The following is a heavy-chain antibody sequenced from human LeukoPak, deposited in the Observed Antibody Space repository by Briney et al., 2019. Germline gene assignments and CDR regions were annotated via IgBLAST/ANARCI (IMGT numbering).Heavy chain of an antibody. CDR3: ARWARYCSGGSCYSGIDY. V-gene: IGHV4-34*01. D-gene: IGHD2-15*01. Sequence: SETLSLTCAVYGGSFSGYYWSWIRQPPGKGLEWIGEINHSGSTNYNPSLKSRVTISVDTSKNQFSLKLSSVTAADTAVYYCARWARYCSGGSCYSGIDYWGQGTLVTVSP. CDR1: GGSFSGYY. J-gene: IGHJ4*02. CDR2: INHSGST.